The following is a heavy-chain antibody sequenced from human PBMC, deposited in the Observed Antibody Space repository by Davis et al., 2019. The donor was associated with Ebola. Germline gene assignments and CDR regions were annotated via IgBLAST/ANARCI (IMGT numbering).Heavy chain of an antibody. V-gene: IGHV1-46*01. CDR2: IHPNDGTT. CDR3: ATYTMTPLPFDS. J-gene: IGHJ4*02. CDR1: GYTFTNFY. Sequence: ASVQVSCKASGYTFTNFYMHWVRQPPGQGLEWMGLIHPNDGTTKYPQKFQDRLTITRDTSTSTVYMELSGLRPDDTAMYYCATYTMTPLPFDSWGQGTLVTVSS. D-gene: IGHD4-17*01.